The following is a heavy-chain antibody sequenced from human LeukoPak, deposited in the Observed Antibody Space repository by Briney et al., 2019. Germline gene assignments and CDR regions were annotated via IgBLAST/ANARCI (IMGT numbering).Heavy chain of an antibody. J-gene: IGHJ6*03. CDR1: GGSISSGSYY. CDR2: IYTNGST. V-gene: IGHV4-61*02. Sequence: PSETLSLTCTVSGGSISSGSYYWSRIRQPAGKGLEWIGRIYTNGSTNYNPSLKSRVTISVDTSKNQFSLKLSSVTAADTAVYYCARDRGIPSGYYYMDVWGKGTTVTVSS. D-gene: IGHD3-10*01. CDR3: ARDRGIPSGYYYMDV.